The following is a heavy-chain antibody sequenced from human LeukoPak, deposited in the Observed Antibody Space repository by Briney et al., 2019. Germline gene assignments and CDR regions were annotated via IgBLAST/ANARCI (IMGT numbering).Heavy chain of an antibody. D-gene: IGHD5-18*01. CDR2: ISGSSSYT. CDR3: ARIRGYSYGIDY. V-gene: IGHV3-11*03. CDR1: GXTFSDYY. J-gene: IGHJ4*02. Sequence: PGGSLRLSCASSGXTFSDYYMSWIRQAPGKGLESVSYISGSSSYTNYADSVKGRFTISRGNAKNSLYLQMNSLRAEDTAVYYCARIRGYSYGIDYWGQGTLVTVSS.